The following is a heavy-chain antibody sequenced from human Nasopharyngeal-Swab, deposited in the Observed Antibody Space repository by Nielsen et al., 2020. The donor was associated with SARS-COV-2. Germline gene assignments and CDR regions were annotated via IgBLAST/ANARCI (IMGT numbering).Heavy chain of an antibody. D-gene: IGHD3-10*01. Sequence: GALKISCAASGFTFSSYAMSWVRQAPGKGLEWVSAISGSGGSTYYADSVKGRFTISRDNSKNTLYLQMNSLRAEDTAVYYCAKGFYGDRDYWGQGTLVTVSS. CDR2: ISGSGGST. V-gene: IGHV3-23*01. J-gene: IGHJ4*02. CDR3: AKGFYGDRDY. CDR1: GFTFSSYA.